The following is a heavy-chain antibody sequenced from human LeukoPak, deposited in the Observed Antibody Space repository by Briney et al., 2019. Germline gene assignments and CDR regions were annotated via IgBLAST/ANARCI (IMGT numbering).Heavy chain of an antibody. V-gene: IGHV3-23*01. CDR3: ATVNFYYYYMDV. Sequence: PGGSLRLSCAASGFIFSSYVMNWVRQAPGKGLQWVSGTSGSGGSTSYADSVKGRFTISRDNSKNTLYLQMNSLRAEDTAVYYCATVNFYYYYMDVWGKGTTVTVSS. CDR2: TSGSGGST. CDR1: GFIFSSYV. J-gene: IGHJ6*03.